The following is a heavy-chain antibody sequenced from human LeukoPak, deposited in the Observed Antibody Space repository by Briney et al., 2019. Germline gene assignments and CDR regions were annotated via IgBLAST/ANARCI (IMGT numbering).Heavy chain of an antibody. D-gene: IGHD6-6*01. CDR1: GFTFSSYG. CDR2: IWYDGSNK. Sequence: GGSLRLSCAASGFTFSSYGMHWVRQAPGKGLEWVALIWYDGSNKYYADSVKGRLTISRDNSKNTLYLQMNSLRAEGTAVFYCARSLSISSSRYFDPWGQGTLVTVSS. J-gene: IGHJ5*02. V-gene: IGHV3-30*02. CDR3: ARSLSISSSRYFDP.